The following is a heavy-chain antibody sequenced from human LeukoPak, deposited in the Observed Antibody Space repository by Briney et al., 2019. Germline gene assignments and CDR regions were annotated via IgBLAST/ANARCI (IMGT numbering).Heavy chain of an antibody. CDR3: ARHGSTVTTARFDP. CDR1: GGSISSYY. J-gene: IGHJ5*02. CDR2: IYYSGST. D-gene: IGHD4-17*01. V-gene: IGHV4-59*01. Sequence: SETLSLTCTVSGGSISSYYWSWVRQPPGKRLEWIGYIYYSGSTNYNPSLKSRVTISVDTSKNQFSLKLSSVTAADTAVYYCARHGSTVTTARFDPWGQGTLVTVSS.